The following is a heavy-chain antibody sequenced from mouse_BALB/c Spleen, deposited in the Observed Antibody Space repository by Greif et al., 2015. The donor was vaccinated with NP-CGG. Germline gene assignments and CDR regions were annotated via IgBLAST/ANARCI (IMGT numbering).Heavy chain of an antibody. J-gene: IGHJ4*01. V-gene: IGHV1-69*02. CDR3: ARKDNRGYAMDY. CDR1: GYTFTSYW. CDR2: IDPSDSYT. D-gene: IGHD1-3*01. Sequence: QVQLQQSGAELVKPGASVKLSCKAPGYTFTSYWMHWVKQRPGQGLEWIGEIDPSDSYTNYNQKFKGKATLTVDKSSSTAYMQLSSLTSEDSAVYYCARKDNRGYAMDYWGQGSSVTASS.